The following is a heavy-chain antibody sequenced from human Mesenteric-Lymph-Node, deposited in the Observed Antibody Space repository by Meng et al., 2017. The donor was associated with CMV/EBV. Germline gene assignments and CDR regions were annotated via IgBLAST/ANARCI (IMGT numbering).Heavy chain of an antibody. CDR3: ARGGGYSGYGANY. D-gene: IGHD5-12*01. J-gene: IGHJ4*02. V-gene: IGHV4-34*01. CDR1: GGSFSGYS. CDR2: INHSGST. Sequence: CAVYGGSFSGYSWSWIRQSPGKGLEWIGEINHSGSTNYSPSLKSRVTISVDTSKNQFSLKLSSVTAADTAVYYCARGGGYSGYGANYWGQGTLVTVSS.